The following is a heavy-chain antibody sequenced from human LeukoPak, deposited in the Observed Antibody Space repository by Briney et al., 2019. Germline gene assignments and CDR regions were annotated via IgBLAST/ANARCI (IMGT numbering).Heavy chain of an antibody. CDR1: GGSFSGYY. D-gene: IGHD1-7*01. J-gene: IGHJ6*02. V-gene: IGHV4-34*01. CDR2: INHSGST. Sequence: PSETLSLTCAVYGGSFSGYYWSWIRQPPGKRLEWIGEINHSGSTTYNPSLKSRVTISLDTSKNQFSLKLSSVSAADTAVYYCARYLGAVTGTTRPSYYYYGMDVWGQGTTVTVSS. CDR3: ARYLGAVTGTTRPSYYYYGMDV.